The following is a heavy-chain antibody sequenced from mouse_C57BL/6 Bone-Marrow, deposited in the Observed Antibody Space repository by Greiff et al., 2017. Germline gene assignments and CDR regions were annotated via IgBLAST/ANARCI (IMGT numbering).Heavy chain of an antibody. CDR1: GFTFSDYY. D-gene: IGHD1-1*01. V-gene: IGHV5-16*01. J-gene: IGHJ2*01. CDR2: INYDGSST. Sequence: EVKLMESEGGLVQPGSSMKLSCTASGFTFSDYYMAWFRQVPEKGLEWVANINYDGSSTYYLDSLKSRFIISRDNAKNILYLQMSSLKSEDTATYYCARDPHYYGYYYFNYWGQGTTLTVSS. CDR3: ARDPHYYGYYYFNY.